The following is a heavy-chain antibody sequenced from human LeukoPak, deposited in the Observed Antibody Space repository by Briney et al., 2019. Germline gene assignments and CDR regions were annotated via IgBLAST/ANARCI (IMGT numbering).Heavy chain of an antibody. CDR2: INHSGST. J-gene: IGHJ4*02. CDR1: GGSFSGYY. Sequence: SETLSLTCAVYGGSFSGYYWSWIRQPPGKGLEWIGEINHSGSTNYNPSLKSRVTISVDTSKNQFSLKLSSVTAADTAVYYCAAEMPYNYWGQGTLVTVSS. V-gene: IGHV4-34*01. D-gene: IGHD5-24*01. CDR3: AAEMPYNY.